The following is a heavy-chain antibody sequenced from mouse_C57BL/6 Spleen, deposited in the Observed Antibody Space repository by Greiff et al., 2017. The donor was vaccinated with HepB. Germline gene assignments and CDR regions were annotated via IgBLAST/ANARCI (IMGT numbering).Heavy chain of an antibody. V-gene: IGHV1-39*01. D-gene: IGHD2-14*01. Sequence: EVQLQQSGPELVKPGASVKISCKASGYSFTDYNMNWVKQSNGKSLEWIGVINPNYGTTSYNQKFKGKATLTVDQSSSTAYMQINSLTSEDSAFYYCARGECYIGGQDFDYWGHSTTLTVSS. J-gene: IGHJ2*01. CDR3: ARGECYIGGQDFDY. CDR1: GYSFTDYN. CDR2: INPNYGTT.